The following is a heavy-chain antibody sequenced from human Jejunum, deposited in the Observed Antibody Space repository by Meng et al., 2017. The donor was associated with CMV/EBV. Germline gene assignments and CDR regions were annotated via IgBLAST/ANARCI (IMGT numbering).Heavy chain of an antibody. CDR1: GFTFSRSW. CDR2: INEDGSDE. J-gene: IGHJ4*02. Sequence: CADSGFTFSRSWMSWVRQAPGKGLEWVANINEDGSDEYYVDSMKGRFTISRDNAKTSLYLQLSSLRPEDTAVYYCARDPLRGALDYWGQGTLVTVSS. V-gene: IGHV3-7*01. D-gene: IGHD3-10*01. CDR3: ARDPLRGALDY.